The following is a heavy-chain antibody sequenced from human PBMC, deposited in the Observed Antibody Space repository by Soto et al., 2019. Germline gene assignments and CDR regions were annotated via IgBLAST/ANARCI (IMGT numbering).Heavy chain of an antibody. CDR1: GDSVSNDNYY. Sequence: SETLSLTCAVSGDSVSNDNYYWSCIRQPPWKGLEWIWYIYYSGTTNYNSYLKSRVTISVDTSKNQFSLKLSSVTAAETAVYYCARDHYYYDSSGSYFDYWGQGTLVTVSS. V-gene: IGHV4-61*01. CDR3: ARDHYYYDSSGSYFDY. CDR2: IYYSGTT. D-gene: IGHD3-22*01. J-gene: IGHJ4*02.